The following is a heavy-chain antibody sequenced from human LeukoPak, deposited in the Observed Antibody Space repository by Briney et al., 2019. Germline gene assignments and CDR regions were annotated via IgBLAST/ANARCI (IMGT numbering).Heavy chain of an antibody. CDR1: GFTFSDYY. CDR2: ISGSGSTI. V-gene: IGHV3-11*04. CDR3: ARDRPDYYGSGSYSETGSDY. Sequence: GGSLRLSCAASGFTFSDYYMSWIRQAPGKGLEWVSYISGSGSTIYYADSVKGRFTISRDNSKNTLYLQMNSLRAEDTAVYYCARDRPDYYGSGSYSETGSDYWGQGTLVTVSS. J-gene: IGHJ4*02. D-gene: IGHD3-10*01.